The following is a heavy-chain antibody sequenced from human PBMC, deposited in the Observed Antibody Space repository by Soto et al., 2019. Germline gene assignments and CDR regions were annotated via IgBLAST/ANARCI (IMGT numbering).Heavy chain of an antibody. V-gene: IGHV4-4*02. CDR1: GGSISTSNW. CDR2: VLHTGTT. D-gene: IGHD4-17*01. J-gene: IGHJ4*02. Sequence: PSETLSLTCGVSGGSISTSNWWNWVRQTPEKGLEWIGQVLHTGTTNYNPSLKTRVTISVDKSKNQFSLELTSVTAADTALYFCARSDYGDSNSQYFDYWGRGTLVTAPQ. CDR3: ARSDYGDSNSQYFDY.